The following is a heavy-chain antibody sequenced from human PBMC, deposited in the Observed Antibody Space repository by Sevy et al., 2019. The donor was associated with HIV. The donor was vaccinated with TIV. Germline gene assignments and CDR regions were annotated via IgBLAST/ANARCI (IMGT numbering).Heavy chain of an antibody. V-gene: IGHV3-15*07. D-gene: IGHD6-19*01. J-gene: IGHJ4*02. CDR3: TTDLLGRSSGWHNGY. Sequence: GGSLRLSCAASGFTFSSAWMTWVRQAPGKGLEWVGRIKSKINGETTDYAAPLKGRFTISRDDSKNMLYLQMNSLKTEDTAVYYCTTDLLGRSSGWHNGYWGQGTLVTVSS. CDR2: IKSKINGETT. CDR1: GFTFSSAW.